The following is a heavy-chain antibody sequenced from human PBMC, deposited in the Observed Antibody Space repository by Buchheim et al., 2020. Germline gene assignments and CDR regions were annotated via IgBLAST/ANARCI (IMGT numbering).Heavy chain of an antibody. Sequence: QVQLVESGGGVVQPGRSLRLSCAASGFTFSSYAMHWVRQAPGKGLEWVAVISYDGSNKYYADSVKGRFTISRDNSKNTLYLQMNSLRAEDTALYYCARDRSITMLVVAPDDWGQGTL. CDR3: ARDRSITMLVVAPDD. D-gene: IGHD3-22*01. V-gene: IGHV3-30*04. CDR1: GFTFSSYA. J-gene: IGHJ4*02. CDR2: ISYDGSNK.